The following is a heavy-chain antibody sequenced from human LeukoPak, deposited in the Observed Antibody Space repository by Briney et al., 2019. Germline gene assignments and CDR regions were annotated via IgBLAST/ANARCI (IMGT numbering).Heavy chain of an antibody. CDR1: SVTFTKAW. D-gene: IGHD1-1*01. CDR2: IMSETVGGRT. V-gene: IGHV3-15*07. J-gene: IGHJ4*02. CDR3: ATYITTPGAFDI. Sequence: GGSLRLSCAASSVTFTKAWMNWVRQAPGQGLEWVARIMSETVGGRTDYAASVKGRFTISRDDSKSTLFLQMSSLKSEDTAVYYCATYITTPGAFDIWGQGVLVTVSS.